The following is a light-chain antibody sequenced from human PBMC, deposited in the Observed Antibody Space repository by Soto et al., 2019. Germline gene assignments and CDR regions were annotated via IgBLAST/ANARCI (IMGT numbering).Light chain of an antibody. Sequence: EIVMTQSPATLSVSPGERATLSCRASQSVSSNLAWYQQKPGQAPRLLIYGASTRATGISARFSGSGSGTEFTLTISSLQSEDFAVYYCQHYNNGPRTFGQGTKVEIK. J-gene: IGKJ1*01. CDR1: QSVSSN. CDR3: QHYNNGPRT. V-gene: IGKV3-15*01. CDR2: GAS.